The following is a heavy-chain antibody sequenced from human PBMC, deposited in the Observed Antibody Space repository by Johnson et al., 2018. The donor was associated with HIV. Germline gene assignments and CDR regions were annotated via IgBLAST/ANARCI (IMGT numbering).Heavy chain of an antibody. D-gene: IGHD1-26*01. Sequence: QVQLVESGGGVVQPGRSLRLSCAASGFTFSSYTMYWVRQAPGKGLEWVAVISYDGSNEYYADSVKGRFTISRDNSKNTLYLQMSSLRAGDTAVYYCARGRASWELYDAFEIWGQGTMVIVYS. V-gene: IGHV3-30*04. CDR1: GFTFSSYT. J-gene: IGHJ3*02. CDR2: ISYDGSNE. CDR3: ARGRASWELYDAFEI.